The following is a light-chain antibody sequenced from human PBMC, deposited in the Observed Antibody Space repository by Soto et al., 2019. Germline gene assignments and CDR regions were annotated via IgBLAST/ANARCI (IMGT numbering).Light chain of an antibody. CDR3: QQYNNWPPYT. CDR2: GAS. J-gene: IGKJ2*01. CDR1: QRISSN. V-gene: IGKV3-15*01. Sequence: EIVLTQSPVTLSVSPPEGAGLXSKPSQRISSNVAWYQQKPGQAPRLLIYGASTRATGIPARFSGSGSGTEFTLTISSLQSEDFAVYYCQQYNNWPPYTFGQGTKVDIK.